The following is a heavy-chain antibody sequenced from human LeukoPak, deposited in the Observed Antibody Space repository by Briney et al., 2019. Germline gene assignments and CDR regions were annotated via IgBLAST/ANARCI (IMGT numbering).Heavy chain of an antibody. V-gene: IGHV3-21*01. CDR1: GFTFSSYS. CDR2: ISSSSSYI. Sequence: TGGSLRLSCAASGFTFSSYSMNWFRQAPGKGLEWVSSISSSSSYIYYADSVKGRFTISRDNAKNSLYLQMNSLRAEDTAVYYCARGSYDFWSGYYRGNFDYWGQGTLVTVSS. D-gene: IGHD3-3*01. CDR3: ARGSYDFWSGYYRGNFDY. J-gene: IGHJ4*02.